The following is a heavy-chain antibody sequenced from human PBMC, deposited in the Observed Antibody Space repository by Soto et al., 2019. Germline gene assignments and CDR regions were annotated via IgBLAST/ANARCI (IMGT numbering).Heavy chain of an antibody. CDR2: IFHGGST. CDR1: GAPITWGDYS. CDR3: ARQSPDYLGSVGWFDP. V-gene: IGHV4-30-2*03. Sequence: PSETLSLTCAISGAPITWGDYSWNWIRQPPGKGLEWIGYIFHGGSTYYNPSLRSRVTISVDTSKNQFSLKLRSVAAADTAVYYCARQSPDYLGSVGWFDPWGQGTLVTVSS. D-gene: IGHD1-26*01. J-gene: IGHJ5*02.